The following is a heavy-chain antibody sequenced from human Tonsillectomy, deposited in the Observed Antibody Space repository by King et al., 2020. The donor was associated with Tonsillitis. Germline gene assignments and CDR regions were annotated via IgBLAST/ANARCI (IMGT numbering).Heavy chain of an antibody. CDR3: ARVDSSGYNGEDYYGMDV. Sequence: EVQLVESGGGLVQPGGSLRLSCAASTLTFSSYSMNWVRQAPGKGLEWVSYISSSSSYIYYADSVKGRFTISRDNAKKSLYLQMNSLRAEDTAVYYCARVDSSGYNGEDYYGMDVWGQGTTVTVSS. CDR1: TLTFSSYS. J-gene: IGHJ6*02. CDR2: ISSSSSYI. D-gene: IGHD3-22*01. V-gene: IGHV3-48*01.